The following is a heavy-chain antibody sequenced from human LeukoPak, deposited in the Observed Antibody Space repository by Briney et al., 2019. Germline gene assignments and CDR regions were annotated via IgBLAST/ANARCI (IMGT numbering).Heavy chain of an antibody. CDR2: ISSSSSTI. V-gene: IGHV3-48*04. J-gene: IGHJ6*03. Sequence: PGGSLRLSCAASGFTFSDYSMNWVRQAPGKGLEWVSYISSSSSTIYYADSVKGRFTISRDNAKNSLYLQMNSLRAEDTAVYYCARDGFVVVAASGYYYYMDVWGKGTTVTVS. D-gene: IGHD2-15*01. CDR3: ARDGFVVVAASGYYYYMDV. CDR1: GFTFSDYS.